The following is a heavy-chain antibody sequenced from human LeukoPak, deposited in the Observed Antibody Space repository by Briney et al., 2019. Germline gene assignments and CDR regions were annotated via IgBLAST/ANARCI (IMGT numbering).Heavy chain of an antibody. D-gene: IGHD3-10*01. J-gene: IGHJ4*02. Sequence: GGSLRLSCAASGFTVSGYAMNWVRQAPGKGLEWVATISTSGGSTYYADFVKGRFTISRDNSKNTLYLQMNSLRAEDTAVYYCAKNGHGSGSYYPRTKYYFDYWGQGTLVTASS. CDR2: ISTSGGST. CDR3: AKNGHGSGSYYPRTKYYFDY. V-gene: IGHV3-23*01. CDR1: GFTVSGYA.